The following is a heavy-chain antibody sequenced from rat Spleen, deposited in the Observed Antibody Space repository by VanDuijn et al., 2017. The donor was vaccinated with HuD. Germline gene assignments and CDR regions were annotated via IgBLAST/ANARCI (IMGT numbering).Heavy chain of an antibody. Sequence: EVQLVESGGGLVQPGRSLKLSCVASGFTFNNYWMTWIRQAPGKGLEWVASITNAGGTTHYPDSVKGRFTISRDNAKSTLYLQMNSLGSEDTAIYYCTGPFDYWGQGVMVTGSS. CDR3: TGPFDY. J-gene: IGHJ2*01. V-gene: IGHV5-31*01. CDR1: GFTFNNYW. CDR2: ITNAGGTT.